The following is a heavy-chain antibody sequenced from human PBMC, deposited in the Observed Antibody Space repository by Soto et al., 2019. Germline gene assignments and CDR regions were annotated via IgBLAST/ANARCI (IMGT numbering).Heavy chain of an antibody. CDR2: IIPIFGTA. V-gene: IGHV1-69*12. J-gene: IGHJ6*02. D-gene: IGHD3-22*01. Sequence: QVQLVQSGAEVKKPGSSVKVSCKASGGTFSSYAISWVRQAPGQGLEWMGGIIPIFGTANYAQKFQGRVTITADESTRTAYMELSSMRSEDTAVYYCARHYYDSSGYYDYYGMDVWGQGTTVTVSS. CDR3: ARHYYDSSGYYDYYGMDV. CDR1: GGTFSSYA.